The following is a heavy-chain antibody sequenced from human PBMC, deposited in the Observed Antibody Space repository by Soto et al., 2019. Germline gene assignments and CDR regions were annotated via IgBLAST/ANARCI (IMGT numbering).Heavy chain of an antibody. Sequence: ASVKVSCKVSGYTLTELSMHWVRQAPGKGLEWMGGFDPEDGETIYAQKFQGRVTMTEDTSTDTAYMELSSLRSEDTAVYYCATNGYYDSSGYLIESADYWDQGTLVTVSS. CDR2: FDPEDGET. CDR3: ATNGYYDSSGYLIESADY. D-gene: IGHD3-22*01. CDR1: GYTLTELS. V-gene: IGHV1-24*01. J-gene: IGHJ4*02.